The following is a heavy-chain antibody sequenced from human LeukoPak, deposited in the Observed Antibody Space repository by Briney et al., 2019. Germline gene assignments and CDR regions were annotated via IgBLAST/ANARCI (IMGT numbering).Heavy chain of an antibody. D-gene: IGHD4-17*01. CDR2: IWYGGSNK. Sequence: GGSLRLSCAASGFTFSSYGMHWVRQAPGKGLEWVAVIWYGGSNKYYADSVKGRFTISRDNSKNTLYLQMNSLRAEDTAVYYCAREAGDYSPFDYWGQGTLVTVSS. CDR1: GFTFSSYG. CDR3: AREAGDYSPFDY. V-gene: IGHV3-33*08. J-gene: IGHJ4*02.